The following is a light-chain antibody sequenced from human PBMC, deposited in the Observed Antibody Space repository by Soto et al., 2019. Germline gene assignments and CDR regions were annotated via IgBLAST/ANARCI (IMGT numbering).Light chain of an antibody. J-gene: IGLJ1*01. CDR3: ATWDDGLDGYV. CDR1: SSNIGSNT. Sequence: QSVLTQPPSASGTPGQRVTISCSGSSSNIGSNTVNWYQQLPGTAPKLLIYNNNQRPSGVPDRFAGSKSGTSASLAISGLQSEDEADYYCATWDDGLDGYVFGTGTKLTVL. CDR2: NNN. V-gene: IGLV1-44*01.